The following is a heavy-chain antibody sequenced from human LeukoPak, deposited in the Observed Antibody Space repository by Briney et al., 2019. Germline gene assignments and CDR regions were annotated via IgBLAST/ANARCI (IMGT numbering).Heavy chain of an antibody. V-gene: IGHV4-39*07. D-gene: IGHD3-22*01. CDR3: ARSSGYYLLNDY. CDR1: GGSISSSSYY. CDR2: IYYSGST. J-gene: IGHJ4*02. Sequence: PSETLSLTCTVSGGSISSSSYYWGWIRQPPGKGLEWIGSIYYSGSTYYNPSLKSRVTISVDTSKNQFSLKLSSVTAADTAVYYCARSSGYYLLNDYWGQGTLVTVSS.